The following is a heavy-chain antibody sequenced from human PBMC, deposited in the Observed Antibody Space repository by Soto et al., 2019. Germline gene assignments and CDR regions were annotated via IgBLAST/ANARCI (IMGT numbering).Heavy chain of an antibody. J-gene: IGHJ5*02. D-gene: IGHD2-15*01. CDR3: ARHKSGSDWLDP. CDR2: MFYSGAT. V-gene: IGHV4-39*01. CDR1: GGSISDISYC. Sequence: PWETLSLTGTVSGGSISDISYCWGWIRQPPGKGPQWIGCMFYSGATYYNPSLKNRVTLSVDTSNNEFSLKLVSVTAPDTAVYYCARHKSGSDWLDPWGQGTLVTVSS.